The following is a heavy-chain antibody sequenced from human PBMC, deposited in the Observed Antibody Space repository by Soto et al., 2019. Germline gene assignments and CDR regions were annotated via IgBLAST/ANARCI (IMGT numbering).Heavy chain of an antibody. CDR2: IYPGDSDT. V-gene: IGHV5-51*01. D-gene: IGHD3-22*01. CDR1: GYSFSRYW. Sequence: PGESLKISCQGSGYSFSRYWIAWVRQTPGKGLAWMGLIYPGDSDTRYSPSFQGQVTISADKSITTAYLQWSSLKASDTAIYYCARDTFSGDSSGPHYWGQGTLVTVSS. CDR3: ARDTFSGDSSGPHY. J-gene: IGHJ4*02.